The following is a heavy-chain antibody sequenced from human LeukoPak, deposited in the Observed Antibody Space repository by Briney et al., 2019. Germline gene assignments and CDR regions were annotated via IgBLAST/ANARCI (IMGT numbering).Heavy chain of an antibody. Sequence: PSETLSLTCAVYGGSFSGYYWNWIRQPPGKGLEWIGEINHSGSTNYNPSLKSRVTISVDTSKNQFSLKLSSVTAADTAVYYCARGEDSSGYSTPFDYWGQGTLVTVSS. D-gene: IGHD3-22*01. V-gene: IGHV4-34*01. CDR3: ARGEDSSGYSTPFDY. J-gene: IGHJ4*02. CDR2: INHSGST. CDR1: GGSFSGYY.